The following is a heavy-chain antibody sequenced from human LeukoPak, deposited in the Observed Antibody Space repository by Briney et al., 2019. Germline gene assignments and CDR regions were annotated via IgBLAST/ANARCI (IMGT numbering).Heavy chain of an antibody. Sequence: PGGSLRLSCAASGFTFSDYYMSWIRQAPGKGLEWVSYISSSSSYTNYADSVKGRFTISRDNAKNSLYLQMNSLRAEDTAVYYCARDRIGSDWYEGSDYWGQGTLVTVSS. CDR1: GFTFSDYY. CDR3: ARDRIGSDWYEGSDY. D-gene: IGHD6-19*01. J-gene: IGHJ4*02. CDR2: ISSSSSYT. V-gene: IGHV3-11*06.